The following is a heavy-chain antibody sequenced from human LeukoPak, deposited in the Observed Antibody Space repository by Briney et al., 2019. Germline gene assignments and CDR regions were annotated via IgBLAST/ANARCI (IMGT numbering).Heavy chain of an antibody. CDR2: IIPILGTA. CDR1: GGTFSRYA. Sequence: SVKVSRKASGGTFSRYAISWVRQAPGQGLEWVGGIIPILGTANYAQTLQGRVTISADESTSTAYMELSRLTCEDTAVYYGASCSSHHDAIDMWGQGTIVTLSS. V-gene: IGHV1-69*01. D-gene: IGHD6-6*01. CDR3: ASCSSHHDAIDM. J-gene: IGHJ3*02.